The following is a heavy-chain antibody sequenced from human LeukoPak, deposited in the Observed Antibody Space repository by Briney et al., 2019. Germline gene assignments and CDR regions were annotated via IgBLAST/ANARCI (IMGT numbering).Heavy chain of an antibody. Sequence: SETLSLTCTVSGGSISSYYWSWIRQPPGKGLEWIGYIYYSRSTNYNPSLKSRVTISVDTSKNQFSLKLSSLTAADTAVYYCARGETVVTPQAAFDIWGQGTMVTVSS. CDR3: ARGETVVTPQAAFDI. J-gene: IGHJ3*02. V-gene: IGHV4-59*01. D-gene: IGHD4-23*01. CDR1: GGSISSYY. CDR2: IYYSRST.